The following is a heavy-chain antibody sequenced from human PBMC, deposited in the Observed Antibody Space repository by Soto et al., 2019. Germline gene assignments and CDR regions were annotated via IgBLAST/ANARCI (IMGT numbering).Heavy chain of an antibody. D-gene: IGHD1-20*01. CDR1: GGSFSDYY. Sequence: PSETLSLTCAVYGGSFSDYYWNWIRQPPGKGLEWIGEINHSGSTNYNPSLKSRLTISVDTSKNQFSLKLSSVTAADTAVYYCATPYNRSGWHRSYYYYGLDVWGQGTTVTVSS. J-gene: IGHJ6*02. CDR3: ATPYNRSGWHRSYYYYGLDV. CDR2: INHSGST. V-gene: IGHV4-34*01.